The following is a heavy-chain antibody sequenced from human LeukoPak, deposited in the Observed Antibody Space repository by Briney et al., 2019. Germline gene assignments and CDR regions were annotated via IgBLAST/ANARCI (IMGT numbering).Heavy chain of an antibody. CDR1: GGSISNYY. D-gene: IGHD5-12*01. CDR3: ARAHGSGGDYFDY. J-gene: IGHJ4*02. CDR2: IYYSGTT. V-gene: IGHV4-59*06. Sequence: PSETLSLTCTVSGGSISNYYWSWIRQHPGKGLEWVGFIYYSGTTYYNPSLKSRLTLSKDTSKNHFSLTLSSVTAADTAVYYCARAHGSGGDYFDYWGQGTLVTVSS.